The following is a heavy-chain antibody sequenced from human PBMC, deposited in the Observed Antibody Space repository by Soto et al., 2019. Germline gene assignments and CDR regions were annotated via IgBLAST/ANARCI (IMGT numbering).Heavy chain of an antibody. V-gene: IGHV3-66*01. Sequence: EVQLVESGGGLVQPGGSLRLSCAASGFSVSSNYVSWVRQAPGKGLEWVSVIYIDRSTSYAESVKGRFTISRDNSRNTVYPQTNSLRVEDTAVYYCADGTARAFDPWGQGTLVTVSS. D-gene: IGHD6-25*01. CDR3: ADGTARAFDP. CDR2: IYIDRST. J-gene: IGHJ5*02. CDR1: GFSVSSNY.